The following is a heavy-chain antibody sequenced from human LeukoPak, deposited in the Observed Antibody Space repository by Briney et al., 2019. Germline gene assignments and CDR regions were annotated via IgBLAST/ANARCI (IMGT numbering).Heavy chain of an antibody. CDR3: TTRPNYDFWSGYRTPDFDY. D-gene: IGHD3-3*01. CDR2: IKSKTDGGTT. J-gene: IGHJ4*02. V-gene: IGHV3-15*01. CDR1: GFTFSSSA. Sequence: PGGSLRLSCAASGFTFSSSAMSWVRQAPGKGLEWVGRIKSKTDGGTTDYAAPVKGRFTISRDDSKNTLYLQMNSLKTEDTAVYYCTTRPNYDFWSGYRTPDFDYWGQGTLVTVSS.